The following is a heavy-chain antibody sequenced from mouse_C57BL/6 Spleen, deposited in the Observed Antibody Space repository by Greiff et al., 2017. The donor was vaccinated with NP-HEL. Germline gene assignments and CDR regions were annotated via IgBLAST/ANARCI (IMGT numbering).Heavy chain of an antibody. V-gene: IGHV1-64*01. J-gene: IGHJ1*03. CDR1: GYTFTSYW. CDR2: IHPNSGST. D-gene: IGHD2-10*02. CDR3: ARSYGNPYWYFDV. Sequence: VQLQQSGAELVKPGASVKLSCKASGYTFTSYWMHWVKQRPGQGLEWIGMIHPNSGSTNYNEKFKSKATLTVDKSSSTAYMQLSSLTSEDSAVYYCARSYGNPYWYFDVWGTGTTVTVSS.